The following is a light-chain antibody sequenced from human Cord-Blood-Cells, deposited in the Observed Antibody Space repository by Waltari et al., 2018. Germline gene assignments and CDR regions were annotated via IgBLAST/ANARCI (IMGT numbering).Light chain of an antibody. J-gene: IGKJ4*02. CDR2: ASS. Sequence: DIQMTQSPSSLPASVGDRVTITCRASQSISSYLNWYQQKPGKAPKLLIYASSSLHSGVPARFSGSGSETDVALTISSLEPDDFAAYYCQQSYSTPRPFGGETKVEMK. V-gene: IGKV1-39*01. CDR1: QSISSY. CDR3: QQSYSTPRP.